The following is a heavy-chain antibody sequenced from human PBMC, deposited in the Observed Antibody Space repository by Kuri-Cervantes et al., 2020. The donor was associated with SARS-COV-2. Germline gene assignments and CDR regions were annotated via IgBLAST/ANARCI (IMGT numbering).Heavy chain of an antibody. CDR1: GFNFSRSD. Sequence: GSLRLSCSASGFNFSRSDMHWVRQAPGKGLEWVAVISYDGKKKRCMASGKGRFTISRDNSQNTLYLQMRSLRSEDTGMYYCATDRDGFHDFWGQGTLVTVSS. D-gene: IGHD3-10*01. CDR2: ISYDGKKK. V-gene: IGHV3-30*03. J-gene: IGHJ4*02. CDR3: ATDRDGFHDF.